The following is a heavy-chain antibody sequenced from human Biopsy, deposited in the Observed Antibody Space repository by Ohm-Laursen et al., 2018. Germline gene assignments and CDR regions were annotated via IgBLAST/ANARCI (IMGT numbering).Heavy chain of an antibody. J-gene: IGHJ4*02. D-gene: IGHD5-12*01. Sequence: RESLKISCKGSGYIFTTYWIAWVRQMPGKGLELMGVIYPGDSDTTYSPSFQGQVTISADKSTAYLQWSSLKASDTAMYYCAGRDTKSLLRWGQGTLVTVSS. CDR3: AGRDTKSLLR. CDR2: IYPGDSDT. CDR1: GYIFTTYW. V-gene: IGHV5-51*01.